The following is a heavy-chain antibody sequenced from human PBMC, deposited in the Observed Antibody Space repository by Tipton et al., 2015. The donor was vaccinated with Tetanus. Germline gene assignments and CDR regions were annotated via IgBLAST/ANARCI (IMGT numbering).Heavy chain of an antibody. CDR3: AVRGEARANWFDS. J-gene: IGHJ5*01. V-gene: IGHV3-48*02. CDR2: ISYSSTSI. CDR1: GFSFRDFG. D-gene: IGHD2-21*01. Sequence: SLRLSCAGSGFSFRDFGMNWVRQAPGKGLEWVSYISYSSTSIYYADSVKGRFVVSRDNAKNSLYLQMNTLRDDDTAVYFCAVRGEARANWFDSWGQGTLVTVSS.